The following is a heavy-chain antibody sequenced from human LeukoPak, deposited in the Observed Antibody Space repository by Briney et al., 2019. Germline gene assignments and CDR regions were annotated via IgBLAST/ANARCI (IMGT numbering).Heavy chain of an antibody. CDR3: AKCQPASYGMDV. CDR2: ISSGGSAI. CDR1: GFTFSSYE. Sequence: PGGSLRLSCAASGFTFSSYEMYWVRQAPGRGLEWVSYISSGGSAIYYADSVKGRFTISRDNAKRSLYLQMNSLRAEDTAVYYCAKCQPASYGMDVWGQGTTVTVS. J-gene: IGHJ6*02. V-gene: IGHV3-48*03. D-gene: IGHD1-14*01.